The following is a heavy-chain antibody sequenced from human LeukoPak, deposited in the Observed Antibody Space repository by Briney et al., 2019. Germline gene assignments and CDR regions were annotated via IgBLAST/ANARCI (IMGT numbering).Heavy chain of an antibody. D-gene: IGHD3-10*01. Sequence: PGGSLRLSCAASGFTFSSYSMNWVRQAPGKGLGWVSSISSSSSYICYADSVKGRFTISRDNAKNSLYLQMNSLRAEDTAVYYCARDRSLDYWGQGTLVTVSS. CDR3: ARDRSLDY. CDR2: ISSSSSYI. V-gene: IGHV3-21*01. CDR1: GFTFSSYS. J-gene: IGHJ4*02.